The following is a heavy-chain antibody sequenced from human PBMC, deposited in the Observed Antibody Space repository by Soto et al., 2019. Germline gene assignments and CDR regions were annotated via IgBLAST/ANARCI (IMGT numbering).Heavy chain of an antibody. CDR2: IYWDDDK. Sequence: QITLKESGPTLVKPTQTLTLTCTFSGFSLSTSGVGVGWIRQPPGKALEWLALIYWDDDKRYSPSLKSRLTITKDPSKNQVVLTMTNMDPVDTATYYCAHSYIVVVPAAIGYWFDPWGQGTLVTVSS. J-gene: IGHJ5*02. D-gene: IGHD2-2*01. CDR3: AHSYIVVVPAAIGYWFDP. V-gene: IGHV2-5*02. CDR1: GFSLSTSGVG.